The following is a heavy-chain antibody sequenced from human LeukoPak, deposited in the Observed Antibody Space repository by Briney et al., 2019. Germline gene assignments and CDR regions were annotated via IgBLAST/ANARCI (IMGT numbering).Heavy chain of an antibody. D-gene: IGHD6-13*01. CDR2: MYRGGST. V-gene: IGHV3-66*01. CDR3: ARDGGAAAGY. CDR1: GFTVSNNY. J-gene: IGHJ4*02. Sequence: GGSLRLSCAASGFTVSNNYMSWVRQAPGKGLEWVSVMYRGGSTDYADSVQGRFTMSRDNSKNTLYFQMNSLRAADTAVYYCARDGGAAAGYWGQGTLVTVSS.